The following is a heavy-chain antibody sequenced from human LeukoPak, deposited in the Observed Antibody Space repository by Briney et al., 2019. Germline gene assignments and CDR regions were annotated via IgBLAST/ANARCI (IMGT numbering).Heavy chain of an antibody. D-gene: IGHD5-12*01. CDR3: AKSGYDYPPYFDY. V-gene: IGHV4-38-2*01. CDR2: IYHSGST. Sequence: SETLSLTCAVSGYSIISGYFWGWLRPPPGKGLEWIGTIYHSGSTYYNPSLKSRVTISVDTSKNQFSLKLSSVTAADTAVYFCAKSGYDYPPYFDYWGQGTLVTVSS. J-gene: IGHJ4*02. CDR1: GYSIISGYF.